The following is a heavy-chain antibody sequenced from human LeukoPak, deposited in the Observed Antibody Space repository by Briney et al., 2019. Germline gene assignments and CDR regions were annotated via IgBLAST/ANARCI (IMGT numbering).Heavy chain of an antibody. J-gene: IGHJ6*02. D-gene: IGHD6-13*01. CDR3: AKDGGIAYYYYGMDV. CDR2: ISWNSGSI. Sequence: GGSLRLSCAASGFTFDDYAMHWVRQAPGKGLEWVSGISWNSGSIGYADSVKGRFTISRDNAKNSLYLQMNSLRAEDTALHYCAKDGGIAYYYYGMDVWGQGTTVTVSS. CDR1: GFTFDDYA. V-gene: IGHV3-9*01.